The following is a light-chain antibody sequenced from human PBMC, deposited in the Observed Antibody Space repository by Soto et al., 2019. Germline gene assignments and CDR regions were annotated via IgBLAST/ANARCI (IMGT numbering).Light chain of an antibody. J-gene: IGLJ1*01. CDR3: QSYDSSLSCYV. CDR1: SSKIGAGYN. Sequence: QSVLTQPPSVFGAQGRRVTISCPGGSSKIGAGYNVHWYQQLPGTAPKLLIYGNSNRPSGVPDRFSGSKSGTSASLAITGLQAEDEADYYCQSYDSSLSCYVFGPGTKVTVL. V-gene: IGLV1-40*01. CDR2: GNS.